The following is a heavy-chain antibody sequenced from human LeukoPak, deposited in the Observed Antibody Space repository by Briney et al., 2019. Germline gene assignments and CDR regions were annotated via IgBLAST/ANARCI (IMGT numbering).Heavy chain of an antibody. CDR2: IIPVLNIA. Sequence: SVKVSCKTSGGTFSSSAITWVRQAPGQGLEWMGRIIPVLNIATYAQKFQGRVTITADTSSSTVYMELSSLRSEETAVYYCAKDQGLTAPPPYGLDVWGQGTTVIVSS. D-gene: IGHD5-18*01. CDR3: AKDQGLTAPPPYGLDV. V-gene: IGHV1-69*04. J-gene: IGHJ6*02. CDR1: GGTFSSSA.